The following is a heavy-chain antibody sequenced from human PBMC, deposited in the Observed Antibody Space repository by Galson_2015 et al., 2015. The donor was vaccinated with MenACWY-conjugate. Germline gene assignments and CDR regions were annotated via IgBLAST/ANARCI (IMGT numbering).Heavy chain of an antibody. V-gene: IGHV3-21*01. CDR3: ARTAGSAPP. CDR1: GFTFSSFS. CDR2: ISATSATI. J-gene: IGHJ5*02. Sequence: SLRLSCAASGFTFSSFSMNWVRQAPGKGLEWVSSISATSATIYYADSVKGRFTISRDNAKNSLYLQMNSLRAEDTAVYYCARTAGSAPPSGLGTLVTVSS. D-gene: IGHD6-13*01.